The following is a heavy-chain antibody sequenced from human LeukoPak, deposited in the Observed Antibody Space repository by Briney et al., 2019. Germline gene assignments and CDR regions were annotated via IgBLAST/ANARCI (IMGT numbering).Heavy chain of an antibody. CDR1: GGSISSSSYY. CDR2: IYYSGST. D-gene: IGHD3-10*01. V-gene: IGHV4-39*01. J-gene: IGHJ4*02. CDR3: ARLYYYGSGSYSKGYYFDY. Sequence: SETLSLTCTVSGGSISSSSYYWGWIRQPPGKGLEWIGSIYYSGSTYYNPSLKSRVTISVDTPKNQFSLKLSSVTAADTAVYYCARLYYYGSGSYSKGYYFDYWGQGTLVTVSS.